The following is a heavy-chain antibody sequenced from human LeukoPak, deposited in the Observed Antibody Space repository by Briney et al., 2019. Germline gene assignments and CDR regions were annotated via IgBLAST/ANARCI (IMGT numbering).Heavy chain of an antibody. J-gene: IGHJ4*02. CDR3: ARDTSGYTFDD. V-gene: IGHV3-21*01. CDR2: ISATSNYI. CDR1: GFTFSSYS. D-gene: IGHD5-18*01. Sequence: GGSLRLSCAASGFTFSSYSMSWVRQAPGKGLEWVSSISATSNYIYYADSVKGRFTISRDHAKNSLYLQMNSLRAEDTAVYYCARDTSGYTFDDWGQGTLVTVSS.